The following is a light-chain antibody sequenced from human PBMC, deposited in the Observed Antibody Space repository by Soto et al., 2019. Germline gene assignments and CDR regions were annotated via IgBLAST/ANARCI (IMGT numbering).Light chain of an antibody. J-gene: IGKJ2*01. V-gene: IGKV1-39*01. CDR1: XXXXXY. CDR2: AAS. CDR3: QQSYRTPRT. Sequence: DIQMTQSPSSLSASVGDRVTIICRASXXXXXYLNWYQQKPGKAPKLLIYAASTLQSGIPLRFSGSGSGTDXTXTISSLQPDDFATYYCQQSYRTPRTFGQGTKLEIK.